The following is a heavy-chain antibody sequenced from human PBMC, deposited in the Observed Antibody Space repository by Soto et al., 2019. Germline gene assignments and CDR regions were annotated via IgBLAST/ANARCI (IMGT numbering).Heavy chain of an antibody. D-gene: IGHD3-9*01. CDR2: IYYNGNT. Sequence: QVQLQESGPGLVKPSQTLSLTCTVSGGSVSSGDYYWTWIRQSPGKGLEWIGFIYYNGNTYYNPSLKSRVTISSDTSKKQFSLRLNSVTAADTAVYYCARTYYDILTGYSIDYWGQGTLVTVSS. CDR1: GGSVSSGDYY. J-gene: IGHJ4*02. V-gene: IGHV4-30-4*01. CDR3: ARTYYDILTGYSIDY.